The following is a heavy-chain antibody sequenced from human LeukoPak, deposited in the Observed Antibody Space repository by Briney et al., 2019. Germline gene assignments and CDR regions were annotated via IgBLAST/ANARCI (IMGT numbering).Heavy chain of an antibody. D-gene: IGHD5-24*01. V-gene: IGHV4-39*07. CDR1: GGSISSSSYY. Sequence: SETLSLTCTVSGGSISSSSYYWGWIRQPPGKGLEWIGSIYYSGSTYYNPSLKSRVTISVDTSKNQFSLKLSSVTAADTAVYYCASGVWRWLQYYYYYYMDVWGKGTTVTISS. CDR2: IYYSGST. CDR3: ASGVWRWLQYYYYYYMDV. J-gene: IGHJ6*03.